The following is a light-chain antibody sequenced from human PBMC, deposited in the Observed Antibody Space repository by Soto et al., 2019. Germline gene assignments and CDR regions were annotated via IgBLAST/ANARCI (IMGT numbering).Light chain of an antibody. CDR2: EVS. Sequence: HSALTQPASVSGSPGQSITISCTGTSVDVGGYNYVSWYQHHPGKAPKLLIFEVSNRPSGISDRFSGSKSGITATLTISGLQAEDEADYYCTSYTIKTTYVFGTGTKVTVL. J-gene: IGLJ1*01. CDR1: SVDVGGYNY. V-gene: IGLV2-14*01. CDR3: TSYTIKTTYV.